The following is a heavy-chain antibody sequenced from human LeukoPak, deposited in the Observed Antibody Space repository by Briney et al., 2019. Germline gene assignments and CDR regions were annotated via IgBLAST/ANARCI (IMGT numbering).Heavy chain of an antibody. J-gene: IGHJ1*01. D-gene: IGHD3-3*01. CDR3: ARVPLPDPYYDFWSGYYTGREGWSQH. CDR2: ISSSSSTI. CDR1: GFTFSSYS. V-gene: IGHV3-48*01. Sequence: TGGSLRLSCAASGFTFSSYSMNWVRQAPGKGLEWVSYISSSSSTIYYADSVKGRFTISRDNAKNSLYLQMNSLRAEDTAVYYCARVPLPDPYYDFWSGYYTGREGWSQHWGQGTLVTVSS.